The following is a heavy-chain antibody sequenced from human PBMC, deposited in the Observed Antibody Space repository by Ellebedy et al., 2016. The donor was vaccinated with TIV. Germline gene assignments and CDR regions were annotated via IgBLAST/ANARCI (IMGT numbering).Heavy chain of an antibody. Sequence: ASVKVSCKASGYTFTSHGISWVRQAPGQGLEWMGWISVHNRNTNYAQKFQGRVTMTSDTSTSTAYMELRSLRSEDTAVYYCATYHYGSGSPFDYWGQGTLVTVSS. CDR2: ISVHNRNT. D-gene: IGHD3-10*01. V-gene: IGHV1-18*04. CDR1: GYTFTSHG. CDR3: ATYHYGSGSPFDY. J-gene: IGHJ4*02.